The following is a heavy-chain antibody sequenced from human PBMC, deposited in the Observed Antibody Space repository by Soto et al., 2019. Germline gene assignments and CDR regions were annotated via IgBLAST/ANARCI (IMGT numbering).Heavy chain of an antibody. CDR2: FRESGGTT. D-gene: IGHD2-8*01. J-gene: IGHJ6*02. Sequence: GGSLRLSCAASGFGFTFSTSAMSWVRQAPGKGLEWVSTFRESGGTTHYANSVKGRFTISRDTSKNTLYLQMNSLRAEDTAVYYCAKGSVLMVYAIRDYYYYGMDVWGQGTTVTVSS. V-gene: IGHV3-23*01. CDR3: AKGSVLMVYAIRDYYYYGMDV. CDR1: GFGFTFSTSA.